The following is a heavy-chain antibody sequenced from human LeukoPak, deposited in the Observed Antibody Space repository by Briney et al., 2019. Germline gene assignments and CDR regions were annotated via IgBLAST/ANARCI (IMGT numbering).Heavy chain of an antibody. V-gene: IGHV4-34*01. CDR1: GGAFSGYY. CDR3: ATTFYDSSGYNREYNWFDP. Sequence: ASETLSLTCAVYGGAFSGYYWSWTRQPPGKRLEWIGEINHSGSTNYNPSLKSRVTISVDTSKNQFSLKLSSVTAADTAVYYCATTFYDSSGYNREYNWFDPWGQGTLVTVSS. D-gene: IGHD3-22*01. J-gene: IGHJ5*02. CDR2: INHSGST.